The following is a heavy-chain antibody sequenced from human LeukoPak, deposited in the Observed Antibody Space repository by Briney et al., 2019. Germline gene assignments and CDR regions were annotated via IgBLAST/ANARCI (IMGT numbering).Heavy chain of an antibody. D-gene: IGHD3-3*01. J-gene: IGHJ3*02. CDR3: AKDPHWTFDI. V-gene: IGHV4-59*12. CDR1: GGSISSYY. CDR2: IYYSGTA. Sequence: SETLSLTCTVSGGSISSYYWSWIRQPPGKGLEWIGSIYYSGTAYYNPSLKSRVTISVDTSKNQFSLNLSSVTAADTAVYYCAKDPHWTFDIWGQGTMVTVSS.